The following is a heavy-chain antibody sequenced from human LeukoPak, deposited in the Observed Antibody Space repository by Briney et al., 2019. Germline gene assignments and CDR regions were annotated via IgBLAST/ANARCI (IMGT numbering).Heavy chain of an antibody. CDR3: ARGYCTGGNCYSFGY. V-gene: IGHV4-4*02. CDR1: GASVSTNNW. CDR2: VYHSGLT. Sequence: SGTLSLTCVVSGASVSTNNWWKWVRQAPGKGLEWIGEVYHSGLTNYSPSLKSRVSMSIDKSKNIFSLNLTSVTAADAAVYYCARGYCTGGNCYSFGYWGQGTLVIVSS. J-gene: IGHJ4*02. D-gene: IGHD2-21*02.